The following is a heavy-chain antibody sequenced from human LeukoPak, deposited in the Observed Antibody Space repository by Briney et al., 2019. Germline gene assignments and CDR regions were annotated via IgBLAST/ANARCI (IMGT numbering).Heavy chain of an antibody. V-gene: IGHV3-21*01. CDR2: ISSSSSYI. Sequence: GGSLRLSCAASGFTFSTYAINWVRQAPGKGLEWVSSISSSSSYIYYADSVKGRFTISRDNAKNSLYLQMNSLRAEDTAVYYCARDLGIAVAGTVLGFDYWGQGTLVTVSS. D-gene: IGHD6-19*01. J-gene: IGHJ4*02. CDR3: ARDLGIAVAGTVLGFDY. CDR1: GFTFSTYA.